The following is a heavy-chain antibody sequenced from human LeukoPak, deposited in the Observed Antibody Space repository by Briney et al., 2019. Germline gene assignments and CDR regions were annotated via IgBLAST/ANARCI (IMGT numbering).Heavy chain of an antibody. CDR1: GFTLSDYY. Sequence: GGALRLSCAASGFTLSDYYMKWIRQAPGKGLEGVSFMSRSGSTRYYADSVKGRFTISRDNSKKTLYLQMNSLRAEDTAVYYCARSRYSSGRGAFEYWGQGTLVTVSS. CDR3: ARSRYSSGRGAFEY. J-gene: IGHJ4*02. V-gene: IGHV3-11*01. D-gene: IGHD6-19*01. CDR2: MSRSGSTR.